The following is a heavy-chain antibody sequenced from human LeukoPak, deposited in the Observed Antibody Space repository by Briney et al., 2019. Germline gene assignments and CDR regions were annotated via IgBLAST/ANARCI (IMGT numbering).Heavy chain of an antibody. CDR1: GFTFSSYA. CDR2: ITGSGGGSGGNT. Sequence: GGSLRLSCAASGFTFSSYAMSWVRQAPGKGLEWVSGITGSGGGSGGNTYYADSVKGQFTISRDNSKNTLYLQMNSLRAEDTAVYYCAKEPGPWGQGTLVTVSS. CDR3: AKEPGP. D-gene: IGHD1-14*01. J-gene: IGHJ5*02. V-gene: IGHV3-23*01.